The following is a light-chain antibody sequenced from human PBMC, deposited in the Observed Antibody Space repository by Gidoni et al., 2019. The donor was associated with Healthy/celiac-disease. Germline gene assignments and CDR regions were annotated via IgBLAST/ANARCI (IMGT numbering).Light chain of an antibody. J-gene: IGLJ2*01. CDR3: CSYAGSYTGV. CDR2: DVS. V-gene: IGLV2-11*01. Sequence: QSALTHPRSVSGSPVQSVTISCTGTSSDVGGYNYVSWYQQHPGKAPKLMIYDVSKRPSGGPDRFAGSKSGNTAFLTISVLQAEEEADYYCCSYAGSYTGVFGGGTKLTVL. CDR1: SSDVGGYNY.